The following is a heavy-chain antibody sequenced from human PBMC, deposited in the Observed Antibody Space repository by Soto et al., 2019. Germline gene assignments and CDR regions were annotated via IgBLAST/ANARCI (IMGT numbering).Heavy chain of an antibody. CDR1: GFTFSSYS. J-gene: IGHJ4*02. Sequence: GGSLRLSCAASGFTFSSYSMNWVRQAPGKGLEWVSAISSSSGSIYYADSVKGRFTISRDNSKNTLYLQMNSLRAEDTAVYYCAKGPAAKTSSSWPHIYWGQGTLVTVSS. D-gene: IGHD6-13*01. V-gene: IGHV3-23*01. CDR3: AKGPAAKTSSSWPHIY. CDR2: ISSSSGSI.